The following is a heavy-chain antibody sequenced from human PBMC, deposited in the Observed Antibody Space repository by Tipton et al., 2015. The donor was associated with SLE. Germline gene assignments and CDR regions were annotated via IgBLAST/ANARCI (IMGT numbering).Heavy chain of an antibody. D-gene: IGHD1-26*01. CDR1: GGSFSGYY. Sequence: TLSLTCAVYGGSFSGYYWSWIRQPPGKGLEWIGEINHSGSTNYNPSLKSRVTISVDTSKTQFSLKLSSVTAADTAVHYCARGGGWELWYFDYWGQGTLVTVSS. CDR3: ARGGGWELWYFDY. V-gene: IGHV4-34*01. J-gene: IGHJ4*02. CDR2: INHSGST.